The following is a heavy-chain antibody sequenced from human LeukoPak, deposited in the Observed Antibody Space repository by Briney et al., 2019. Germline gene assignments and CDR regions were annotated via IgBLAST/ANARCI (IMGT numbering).Heavy chain of an antibody. CDR1: GFTFSSYS. Sequence: PGGSLRLSCAASGFTFSSYSMNWVRQAPGKGLEWVSSISKSGDDTYYSDPVKGRFAISRDNSNNMVYLQMNSLRAEDTAVYFCVKDELGVAIFDYWGQGTLVTVSS. V-gene: IGHV3-23*01. CDR2: ISKSGDDT. D-gene: IGHD3-3*01. J-gene: IGHJ4*02. CDR3: VKDELGVAIFDY.